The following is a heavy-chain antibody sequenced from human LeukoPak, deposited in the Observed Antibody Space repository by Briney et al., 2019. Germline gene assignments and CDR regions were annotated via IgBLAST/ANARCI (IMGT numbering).Heavy chain of an antibody. CDR3: AKDPYYDILTGYVIDY. Sequence: GGSLRLSCVASGFTFSSYAMSWVRQAPGKGLEWVSAISGSGGSTYYADSVKGRSTISRDNSKNTLYLQMNSLRAEDTAVYYCAKDPYYDILTGYVIDYWGQGTLVTVSS. CDR1: GFTFSSYA. V-gene: IGHV3-23*01. J-gene: IGHJ4*02. D-gene: IGHD3-9*01. CDR2: ISGSGGST.